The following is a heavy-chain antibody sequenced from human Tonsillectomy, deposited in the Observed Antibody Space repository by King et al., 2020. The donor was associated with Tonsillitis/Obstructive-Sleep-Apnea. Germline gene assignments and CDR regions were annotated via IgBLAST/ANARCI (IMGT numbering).Heavy chain of an antibody. CDR3: AADLMYPSVPGVVPAALSDAFDI. V-gene: IGHV1-58*01. D-gene: IGHD2-2*01. CDR1: GFTFTSSA. CDR2: IVVGSGNT. J-gene: IGHJ3*02. Sequence: MQLVRSGPEVKKPGTSVKVSCKASGFTFTSSAVQWVRQARGQRLEWIGWIVVGSGNTNYAQKFQERVTITRDMSTSTAYMELSSLRSEDTAVYYCAADLMYPSVPGVVPAALSDAFDIWGQGTMVTVSS.